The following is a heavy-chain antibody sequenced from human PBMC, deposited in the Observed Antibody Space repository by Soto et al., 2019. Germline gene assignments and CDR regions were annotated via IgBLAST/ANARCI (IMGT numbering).Heavy chain of an antibody. CDR1: GYTFTSYG. CDR2: ISAYNGNT. V-gene: IGHV1-18*01. Sequence: QVQLVQSGAEVKKPGASVKVSCKASGYTFTSYGISWVRQAPGQGLEWMGWISAYNGNTNYAQKLKGRVTMTSDTSTSAANMELRSLRSDDTSVYYCATNRIVAAAGGYYYYGMDVWGQGTTVTVSS. CDR3: ATNRIVAAAGGYYYYGMDV. J-gene: IGHJ6*02. D-gene: IGHD6-13*01.